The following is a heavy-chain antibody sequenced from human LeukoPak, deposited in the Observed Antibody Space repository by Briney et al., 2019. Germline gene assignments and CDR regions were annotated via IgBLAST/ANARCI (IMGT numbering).Heavy chain of an antibody. CDR1: GGSISSYY. CDR2: IYYSGST. V-gene: IGHV4-59*01. J-gene: IGHJ5*02. CDR3: ARSITIFGVPTLNWFDP. D-gene: IGHD3-3*01. Sequence: PSETLSLTCTVSGGSISSYYWSWIRQPPGKGLEWIGYIYYSGSTNYNPSLKSRVTISADTSKNQFSLKLSSVTAADTAVYYCARSITIFGVPTLNWFDPWGQGTLVTVSS.